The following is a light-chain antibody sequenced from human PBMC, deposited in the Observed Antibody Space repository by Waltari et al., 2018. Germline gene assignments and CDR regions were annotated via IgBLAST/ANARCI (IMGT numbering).Light chain of an antibody. J-gene: IGKJ1*01. CDR1: QSISHY. Sequence: EVVLTQSPGTLSLSPGEGATLSCRASQSISHYLAWYQQKPGHAPRLLIYHASSRSTGIPDRFSGSGSWTDFSLTISRLEPEEFAVYYCQHYVNLPATFGQGTKVEIK. CDR3: QHYVNLPAT. CDR2: HAS. V-gene: IGKV3-20*01.